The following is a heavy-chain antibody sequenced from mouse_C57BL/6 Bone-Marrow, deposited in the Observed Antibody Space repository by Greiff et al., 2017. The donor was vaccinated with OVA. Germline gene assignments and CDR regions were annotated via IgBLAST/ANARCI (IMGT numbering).Heavy chain of an antibody. CDR2: IHPSDSAT. CDR3: AIWGWDDWFAY. J-gene: IGHJ3*01. CDR1: GYTFTSYW. V-gene: IGHV1-74*01. D-gene: IGHD4-1*01. Sequence: VQLQQPGAELVKPGASVKVSCKASGYTFTSYWMHWVKQRPGQGLEWIGRIHPSDSATNYNQQFKGKATLTVAKSYSTSYRQLSSLTSEDSAVYYGAIWGWDDWFAYGGKGTLVTVSA.